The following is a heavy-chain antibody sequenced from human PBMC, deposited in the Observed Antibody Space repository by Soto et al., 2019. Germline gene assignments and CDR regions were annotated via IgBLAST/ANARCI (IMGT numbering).Heavy chain of an antibody. CDR3: AMDSPRYNYYYGMDV. D-gene: IGHD2-2*02. V-gene: IGHV4-59*01. J-gene: IGHJ6*02. Sequence: QVQLQESGPGLVKPSETLSLTCTVSGGSISSYYWGWIRQPPGKGLEWIGYIYYSGSTNYNPSLKIRVTISVDTSKNQFSLKLSSVTAADTAVYYCAMDSPRYNYYYGMDVWGQGTTVTVSS. CDR2: IYYSGST. CDR1: GGSISSYY.